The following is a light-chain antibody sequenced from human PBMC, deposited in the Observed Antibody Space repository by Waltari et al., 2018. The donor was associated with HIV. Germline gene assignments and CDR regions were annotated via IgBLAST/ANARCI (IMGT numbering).Light chain of an antibody. Sequence: QSVLTQPPSASGTPGQRISISCSGCSSNIGSYTVNWYQQLPGAAPKLLIYNNNLRPSGVPDRFSGSKSGTSASRASSGLQSEDEADYYCAAWDDSLNGYVFGTGTKVTVL. J-gene: IGLJ1*01. CDR1: SSNIGSYT. CDR3: AAWDDSLNGYV. CDR2: NNN. V-gene: IGLV1-44*01.